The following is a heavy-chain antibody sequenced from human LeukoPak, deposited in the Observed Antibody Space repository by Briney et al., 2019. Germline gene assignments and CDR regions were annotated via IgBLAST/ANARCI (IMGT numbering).Heavy chain of an antibody. CDR2: IKQDGSEK. CDR3: ARDDCSSISCYHNWFDP. CDR1: GFTFSSYW. V-gene: IGHV3-7*01. Sequence: GGSLRLSCTTSGFTFSSYWMSWVRQAPGKGLEWVANIKQDGSEKYYVDSVKGRFTISRDNAKNSLYLQMNSLRAEDTAVYYCARDDCSSISCYHNWFDPWGQGTLVTVSS. D-gene: IGHD2-2*01. J-gene: IGHJ5*02.